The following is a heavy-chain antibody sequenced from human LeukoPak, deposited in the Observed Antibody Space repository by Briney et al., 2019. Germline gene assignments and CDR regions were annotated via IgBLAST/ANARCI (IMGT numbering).Heavy chain of an antibody. J-gene: IGHJ4*02. Sequence: SETLSLTCTVSGGSISSYYWSWIRQPPGKGLEWIGYIYYSGSTNYNPSLKSRVTISIDTSKNQFSLKLSSVTAAETAVYYCAREVADYFDYWGTGTLVTVSS. CDR3: AREVADYFDY. D-gene: IGHD6-19*01. V-gene: IGHV4-59*12. CDR1: GGSISSYY. CDR2: IYYSGST.